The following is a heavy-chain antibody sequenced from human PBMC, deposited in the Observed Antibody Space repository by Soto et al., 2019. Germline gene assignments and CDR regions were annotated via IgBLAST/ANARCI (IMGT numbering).Heavy chain of an antibody. CDR1: GGSISSRDW. Sequence: XETLPLPCAVSGGSISSRDWWSWVRQPPGKGLEWIGEIYHSGSTNYNPSLKSRVTISVDKSKNQFYLKLSSVTAADTAVYYCARDLKYRYSGYDYVDWGQGTLVTVSS. D-gene: IGHD5-12*01. CDR2: IYHSGST. V-gene: IGHV4-4*02. J-gene: IGHJ4*02. CDR3: ARDLKYRYSGYDYVD.